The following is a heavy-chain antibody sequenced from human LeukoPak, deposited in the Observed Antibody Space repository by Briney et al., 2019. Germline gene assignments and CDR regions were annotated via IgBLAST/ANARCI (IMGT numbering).Heavy chain of an antibody. D-gene: IGHD5-12*01. Sequence: GGSLRLSCAASGFTFSHYWMTWVRQAPGKGLEWVAQINQDGSEEYYMDSVRARFTISRDNAKNSVFLQMNSLRAEDTAVYYCVRDGGVSGYDLLDYWGQGTLVTVSS. J-gene: IGHJ4*02. CDR1: GFTFSHYW. CDR2: INQDGSEE. CDR3: VRDGGVSGYDLLDY. V-gene: IGHV3-7*01.